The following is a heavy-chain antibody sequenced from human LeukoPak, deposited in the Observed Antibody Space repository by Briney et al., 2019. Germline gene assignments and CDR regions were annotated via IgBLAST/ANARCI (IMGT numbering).Heavy chain of an antibody. D-gene: IGHD2-8*01. CDR2: VDASGST. CDR3: ARWGVGFSNNGFDY. J-gene: IGHJ4*02. V-gene: IGHV4-61*02. CDR1: GGSIHGGYFY. Sequence: SQTLSLTCTVSGGSIHGGYFYWSWVRQPAGKGLEWIGRVDASGSTNYNPSLRSRVIISVDTSKNQFSLNLSSVTAADTAVYYCARWGVGFSNNGFDYWGRGSLVTVSS.